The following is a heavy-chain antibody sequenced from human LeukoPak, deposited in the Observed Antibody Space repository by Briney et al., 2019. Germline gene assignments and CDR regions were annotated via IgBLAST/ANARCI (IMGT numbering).Heavy chain of an antibody. Sequence: GGSLRLSCAASGFTFSLYAMHWVRQAPGKGLVWVAVISYDGSNKYYADSVKGRFTISRDNSKNTLYLQMNSLSAEDTAVYYCARDRQPYYHYYGMDVWGQGTTVTVSS. CDR3: ARDRQPYYHYYGMDV. V-gene: IGHV3-30-3*01. J-gene: IGHJ6*02. CDR1: GFTFSLYA. D-gene: IGHD6-6*01. CDR2: ISYDGSNK.